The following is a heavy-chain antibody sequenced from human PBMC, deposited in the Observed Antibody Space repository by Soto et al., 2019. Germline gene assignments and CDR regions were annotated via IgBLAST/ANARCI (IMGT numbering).Heavy chain of an antibody. CDR1: GFTFSSYG. CDR2: IWYDGSNK. V-gene: IGHV3-33*01. D-gene: IGHD5-12*01. Sequence: GGSLRLSCAASGFTFSSYGMHWVRQAPGKGLEWVAVIWYDGSNKYYADSVKGRFTISRDNSKNTLYLQMNSLRAEDTAVYYCARDWGGRDGYNLFDYWGQGTLVTVSS. J-gene: IGHJ4*02. CDR3: ARDWGGRDGYNLFDY.